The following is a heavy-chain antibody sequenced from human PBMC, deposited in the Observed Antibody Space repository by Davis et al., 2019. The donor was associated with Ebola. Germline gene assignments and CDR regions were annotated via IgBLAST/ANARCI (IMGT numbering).Heavy chain of an antibody. CDR3: VPGTWI. J-gene: IGHJ4*02. CDR2: ISPNATNR. CDR1: GYTLSEFS. Sequence: SCKVFGYTLSEFSMHWVRQAPGKGLEWISYISPNATNRHYATSVEGRFTISRDDAKNLLSLQMTALRVEDTAVYHCVPGTWIRGQGSLVTVSS. D-gene: IGHD5-18*01. V-gene: IGHV3-11*04.